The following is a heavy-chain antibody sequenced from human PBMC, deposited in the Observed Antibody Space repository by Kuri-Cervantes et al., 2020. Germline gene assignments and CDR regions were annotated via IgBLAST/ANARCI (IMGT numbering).Heavy chain of an antibody. D-gene: IGHD3/OR15-3a*01. V-gene: IGHV4-34*01. J-gene: IGHJ3*02. Sequence: ESLKISCAVYGGSFSGYYWSWIRQPPGKGLEWIGEINHSGSTNYNPSLKSRVTISVDTSKNQFSLKLSSVTAADTAVYYCARVLDWLDAFDIWGQGTMVTVSS. CDR3: ARVLDWLDAFDI. CDR2: INHSGST. CDR1: GGSFSGYY.